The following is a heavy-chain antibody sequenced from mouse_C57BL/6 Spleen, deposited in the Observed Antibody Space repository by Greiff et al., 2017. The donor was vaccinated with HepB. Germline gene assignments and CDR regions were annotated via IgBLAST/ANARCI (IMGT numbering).Heavy chain of an antibody. CDR1: GYTFTNYW. V-gene: IGHV1-63*01. J-gene: IGHJ4*01. Sequence: QVHVKQSGAELVRPGTSVKMSCKASGYTFTNYWIGWAKQRPGHGLEWIGDIYPGGGYTNYNEKFKGKATLTADKSSSTAYMQFSSLTSEDSAIYYCARRGVITTNYAMDYWGQGTSVTVSS. CDR3: ARRGVITTNYAMDY. CDR2: IYPGGGYT. D-gene: IGHD1-1*01.